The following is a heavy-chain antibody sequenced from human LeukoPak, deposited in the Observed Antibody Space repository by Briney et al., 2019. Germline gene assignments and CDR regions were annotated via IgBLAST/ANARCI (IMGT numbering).Heavy chain of an antibody. Sequence: GRSLRLSCAASGFTFTSYAMHWVRQAPGKGLEWVAVISFDGSNKYYADSVKGRFTISRDNSKNTLYLQMNSLRAEDTAVYYCAKAPTMSILWSWFDPWGQGTLVTVSS. CDR2: ISFDGSNK. J-gene: IGHJ5*02. CDR3: AKAPTMSILWSWFDP. V-gene: IGHV3-30-3*01. D-gene: IGHD3-3*01. CDR1: GFTFTSYA.